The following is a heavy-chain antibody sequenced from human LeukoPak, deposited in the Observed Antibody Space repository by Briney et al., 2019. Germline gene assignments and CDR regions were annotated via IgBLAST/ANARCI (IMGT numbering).Heavy chain of an antibody. Sequence: SGGSLRLSCAASGFTFCSYGMHWVRQAPGKGLEWVAVIWYDGSNKYYADSVKGRFTISRDNSKNTLYLQMNSLRAEDTAVYHCAKIRYYYDSSGYYDYWGQGTLVTVSS. CDR2: IWYDGSNK. CDR3: AKIRYYYDSSGYYDY. D-gene: IGHD3-22*01. J-gene: IGHJ4*02. CDR1: GFTFCSYG. V-gene: IGHV3-33*06.